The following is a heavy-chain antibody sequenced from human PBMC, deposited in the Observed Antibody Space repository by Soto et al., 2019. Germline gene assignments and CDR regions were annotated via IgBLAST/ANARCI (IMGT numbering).Heavy chain of an antibody. CDR3: ARELAVGLVDC. CDR2: ISANNGNT. CDR1: GYTFTSYG. D-gene: IGHD6-19*01. J-gene: IGHJ4*02. V-gene: IGHV1-18*01. Sequence: QVQLVQSGAEVKKPGASVRVSCKASGYTFTSYGISWVRQAPGQGLEWMGWISANNGNTQYAQKLQGRVTMTTDTSTSRAYMEVRSLRSDDTAVYYCARELAVGLVDCWGQGTLVTVSS.